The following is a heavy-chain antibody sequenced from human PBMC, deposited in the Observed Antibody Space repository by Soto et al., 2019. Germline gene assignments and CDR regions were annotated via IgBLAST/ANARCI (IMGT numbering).Heavy chain of an antibody. V-gene: IGHV1-69*13. CDR3: ARGLHYYDRTGHLCVNWFVS. Sequence: ASVKVSCKASGGTFSSYAINWVRQAPGQGLEWMGGIIPIFGTAKYAQKFQGRVAITADESTSTAYMELSSLRSEDTAVYYCARGLHYYDRTGHLCVNWFVSWGQG. J-gene: IGHJ5*01. D-gene: IGHD3-22*01. CDR1: GGTFSSYA. CDR2: IIPIFGTA.